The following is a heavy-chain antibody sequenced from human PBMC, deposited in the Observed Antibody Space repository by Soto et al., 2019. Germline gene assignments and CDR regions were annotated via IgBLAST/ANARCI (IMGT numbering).Heavy chain of an antibody. V-gene: IGHV4-39*01. D-gene: IGHD2-2*01. CDR2: IYYDGST. CDR1: GGSITSTIDY. J-gene: IGHJ5*01. CDR3: ARRGSASWRNWFDS. Sequence: SETLSLTCSVSGGSITSTIDYWGWIRQSPGKGLEWIGNIYYDGSTFYNPSLKSRVTISVDTSKRQFSLRVSSVTAADTAVYYCARRGSASWRNWFDSWGRGTLVTVSS.